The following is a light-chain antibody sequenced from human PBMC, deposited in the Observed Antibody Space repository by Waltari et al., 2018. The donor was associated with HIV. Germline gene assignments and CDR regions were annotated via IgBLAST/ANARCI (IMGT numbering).Light chain of an antibody. CDR3: ASHAGSKDV. CDR2: DVS. J-gene: IGLJ2*01. CDR1: SRDISAYNS. Sequence: QSALTQPPSSSGSPVQSATTSSTGPSRDISAYNSFSWLQQHPGKTPKLMILDVSKRPSGVPVRFSGSKSGNTASLTVAGLQAEDEADYYCASHAGSKDVFGGGTKLTVL. V-gene: IGLV2-8*01.